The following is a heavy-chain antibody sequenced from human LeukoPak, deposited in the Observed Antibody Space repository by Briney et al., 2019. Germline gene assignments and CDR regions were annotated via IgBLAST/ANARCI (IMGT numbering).Heavy chain of an antibody. CDR2: IYYSGST. J-gene: IGHJ3*02. D-gene: IGHD6-13*01. Sequence: SETLSLTCTVSGGSISSYYWSWIRQPPGKGLEWIGCIYYSGSTNYNPSLKSRVTISVDTSKNQFSLKLSSVTAADTAVYYCARQIRVGVAAAGTSAFDIWGQGTMVTVSS. CDR1: GGSISSYY. V-gene: IGHV4-59*08. CDR3: ARQIRVGVAAAGTSAFDI.